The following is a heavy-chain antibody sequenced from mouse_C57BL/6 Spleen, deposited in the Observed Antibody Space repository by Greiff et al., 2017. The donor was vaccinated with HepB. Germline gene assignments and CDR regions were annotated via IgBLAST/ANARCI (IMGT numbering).Heavy chain of an antibody. CDR3: ARRGGIYFDY. CDR1: GYTFTSYW. J-gene: IGHJ2*01. CDR2: IDPSDSYT. D-gene: IGHD1-1*01. V-gene: IGHV1-50*01. Sequence: VQLQQPGAELVKPGASVKLSCKASGYTFTSYWMQWVKQRPGQGLEWIGEIDPSDSYTNYNQKFKGKATLTVDTSSTTAYMQRSSLTSEDSAVYYCARRGGIYFDYWGQGTTLTVSS.